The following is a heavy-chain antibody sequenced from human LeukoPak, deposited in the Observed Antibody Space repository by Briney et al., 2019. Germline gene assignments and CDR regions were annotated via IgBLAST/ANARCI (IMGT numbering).Heavy chain of an antibody. CDR1: GFTFRSYA. CDR3: AKKVEGTGWYDYGMDV. D-gene: IGHD6-19*01. J-gene: IGHJ6*02. V-gene: IGHV3-23*01. Sequence: PGGSLRLSCAASGFTFRSYAMSWVRQGPGKGLEWVSAMSGSGTNTFYADSVKGRFTISRDNFKDTLYLRMNSLRAEDTAVYYCAKKVEGTGWYDYGMDVWGQGTTVTVSS. CDR2: MSGSGTNT.